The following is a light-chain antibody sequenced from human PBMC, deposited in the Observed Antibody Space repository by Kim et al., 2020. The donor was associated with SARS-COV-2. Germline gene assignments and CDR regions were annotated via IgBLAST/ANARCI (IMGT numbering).Light chain of an antibody. CDR1: SLRSHD. Sequence: AVGQTVRITCQGDSLRSHDASWYRKKPGQAPVLVIYAKNNRPAGIPDRFSASSSGNTASLTIAGTQAEDEADYYCNSRDTSGHHYVFGTGTKVTVL. V-gene: IGLV3-19*01. CDR2: AKN. J-gene: IGLJ1*01. CDR3: NSRDTSGHHYV.